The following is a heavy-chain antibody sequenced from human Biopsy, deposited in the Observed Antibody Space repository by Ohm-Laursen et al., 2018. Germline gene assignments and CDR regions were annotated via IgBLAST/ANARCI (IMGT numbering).Heavy chain of an antibody. V-gene: IGHV4-59*07. CDR2: IYYSGST. CDR3: ARVGAGAPSIDYFDY. D-gene: IGHD1-26*01. CDR1: GGSIGSFF. Sequence: PSDTLSLTCTVSGGSIGSFFWSWIRRPPGKGLEWIGYIYYSGSTNYNPSLRSRVTISVDRSKNQFSLELSSVTAADTAVYYCARVGAGAPSIDYFDYWGQGALVTVSS. J-gene: IGHJ4*02.